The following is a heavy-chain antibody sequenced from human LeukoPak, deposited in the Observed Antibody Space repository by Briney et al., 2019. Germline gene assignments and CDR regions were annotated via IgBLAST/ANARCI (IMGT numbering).Heavy chain of an antibody. V-gene: IGHV4-39*07. CDR2: IFYSGST. CDR1: GGSISSSSYY. D-gene: IGHD3-16*02. J-gene: IGHJ4*02. Sequence: SETLSLTCAVSGGSISSSSYYWGWIRQPPGKGLEWIGRIFYSGSTYYNPSLKSRVTISVDTSKNQFSLKLSSVTAADTAVYYCARGDYDYVWGSYRYSYWGQGTLVTVSS. CDR3: ARGDYDYVWGSYRYSY.